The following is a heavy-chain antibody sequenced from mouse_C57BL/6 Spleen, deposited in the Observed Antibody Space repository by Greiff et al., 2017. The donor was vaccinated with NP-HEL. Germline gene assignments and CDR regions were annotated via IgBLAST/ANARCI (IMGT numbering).Heavy chain of an antibody. CDR1: GYTFTDYY. CDR2: INPNNGGT. Sequence: EVQLQQSGPELVKPGASVKISCKASGYTFTDYYMNWVKQSHGKSLEWIGDINPNNGGTSYNQKFKGKATLTVDKSSSTAYMELRSLTSEDSAVYYCAREFILDYWGQGTTLTVSS. D-gene: IGHD1-1*01. CDR3: AREFILDY. J-gene: IGHJ2*01. V-gene: IGHV1-26*01.